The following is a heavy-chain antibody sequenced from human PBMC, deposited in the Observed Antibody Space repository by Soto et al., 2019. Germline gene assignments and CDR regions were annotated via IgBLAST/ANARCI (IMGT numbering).Heavy chain of an antibody. D-gene: IGHD3-3*01. CDR3: ARVGYYDFWSGYQSYFYSGMDV. Sequence: SQTLSLTCAISGDSVSSNSAAWNWIRQSPSRGLEWLGRTYYRSKWYNDYAVSVKSRITINPDTSKNQFSLQLNSVTPEDTAVYYCARVGYYDFWSGYQSYFYSGMDVWGQGTTVTVSS. CDR1: GDSVSSNSAA. V-gene: IGHV6-1*01. CDR2: TYYRSKWYN. J-gene: IGHJ6*02.